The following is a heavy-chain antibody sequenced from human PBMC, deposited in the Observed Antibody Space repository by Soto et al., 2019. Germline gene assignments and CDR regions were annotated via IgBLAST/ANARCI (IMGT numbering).Heavy chain of an antibody. V-gene: IGHV5-10-1*01. D-gene: IGHD5-18*01. Sequence: PVESLKISCKGSGYSFTSYCISWVRQMPGKGLEWMGRIDPSDSYTNYSPSFQGHVTISADKSISTAYLQWSSLKASDTAMYYCARQKHNVDTVDFDYWGQGTLVTVSS. J-gene: IGHJ4*02. CDR3: ARQKHNVDTVDFDY. CDR2: IDPSDSYT. CDR1: GYSFTSYC.